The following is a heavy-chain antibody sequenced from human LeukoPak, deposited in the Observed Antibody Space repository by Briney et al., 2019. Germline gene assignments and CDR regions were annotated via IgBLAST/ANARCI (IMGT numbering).Heavy chain of an antibody. CDR3: ARGMGTTTFADFDY. CDR2: ISPYNGNT. Sequence: ASAKVSCKASGYTFSGSGISWVRQAPGQGLEWMGWISPYNGNTNYAQNLQGRVTMTTDTSTSTAYMELRSLRSDDTAVYYCARGMGTTTFADFDYWGQGTLVTVSS. V-gene: IGHV1-18*01. CDR1: GYTFSGSG. D-gene: IGHD1-7*01. J-gene: IGHJ4*02.